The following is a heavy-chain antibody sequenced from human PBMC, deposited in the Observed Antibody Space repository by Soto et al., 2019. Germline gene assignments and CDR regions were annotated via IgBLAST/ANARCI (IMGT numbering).Heavy chain of an antibody. D-gene: IGHD6-19*01. J-gene: IGHJ4*02. CDR2: IYHSGST. CDR3: ARLESEHSSGWSRLGY. Sequence: QVQLQESGPGLVKPSGTLSLTCAVSGGSISSSNCGGWSGRPPGRGWRGIGEIYHSGSTNYNPSLKSRVTISVDKSKNQFSLKLSSVTAADTAVYYCARLESEHSSGWSRLGYWGQGTLVTVSS. V-gene: IGHV4-4*02. CDR1: GGSISSSNC.